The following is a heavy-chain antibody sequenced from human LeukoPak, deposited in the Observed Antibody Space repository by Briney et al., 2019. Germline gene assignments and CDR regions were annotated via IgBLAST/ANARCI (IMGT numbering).Heavy chain of an antibody. V-gene: IGHV4-61*01. CDR2: IYYTGST. CDR3: ARDSEPYGSRNYYYYGMDV. D-gene: IGHD3-10*01. CDR1: GGSVSSGSYC. J-gene: IGHJ6*02. Sequence: SETLSLTCTVSGGSVSSGSYCWSWIRQSPGKALEWIGYIYYTGSTNYNPSLKSRVTMSVDTSKNQFSLKLSSVTAADTAVYYCARDSEPYGSRNYYYYGMDVWGQGTTVTVSS.